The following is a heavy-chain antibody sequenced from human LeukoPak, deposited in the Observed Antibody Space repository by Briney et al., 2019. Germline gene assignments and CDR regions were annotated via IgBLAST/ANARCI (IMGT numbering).Heavy chain of an antibody. CDR3: ARVLPYDILTSNWFDP. D-gene: IGHD3-9*01. V-gene: IGHV1-18*04. CDR2: ISAYNGNT. Sequence: ASVKVSCKASGYTFTSYGISRVRQAPGQGLEWMGWISAYNGNTNYAQKLQGRVTMTTDTSTSTAYMELRSLRSDDTAVYYCARVLPYDILTSNWFDPWGQGTLVTASS. J-gene: IGHJ5*02. CDR1: GYTFTSYG.